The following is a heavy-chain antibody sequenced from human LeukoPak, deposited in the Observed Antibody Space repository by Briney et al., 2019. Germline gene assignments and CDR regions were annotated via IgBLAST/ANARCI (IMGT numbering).Heavy chain of an antibody. CDR3: ARDLENSVVVTAIGY. J-gene: IGHJ4*02. Sequence: PSETLSLTCTVSSGSISSYYWSWIRQPPGKGLEWIGYIYYSGSTNYNPSLKSRVTISVDTSKNQFSLKLSSVTAADTAVYYCARDLENSVVVTAIGYWGQGTLVTVSS. D-gene: IGHD2-21*02. CDR1: SGSISSYY. CDR2: IYYSGST. V-gene: IGHV4-59*01.